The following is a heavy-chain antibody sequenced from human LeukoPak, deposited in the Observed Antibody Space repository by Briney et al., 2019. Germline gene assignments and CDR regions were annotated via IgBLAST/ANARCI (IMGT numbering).Heavy chain of an antibody. Sequence: PGGSLRLSCAASGFTFSSYWMSWVRQAPGKGLEWVANIKQDGSEKYYVDSVKGRFTISRDNAKNSLYLQMNSLRAEDTAVYYCARVGPVVGKGTITINFDYWGQGTLVTVSS. V-gene: IGHV3-7*01. CDR3: ARVGPVVGKGTITINFDY. D-gene: IGHD1-7*01. CDR2: IKQDGSEK. J-gene: IGHJ4*02. CDR1: GFTFSSYW.